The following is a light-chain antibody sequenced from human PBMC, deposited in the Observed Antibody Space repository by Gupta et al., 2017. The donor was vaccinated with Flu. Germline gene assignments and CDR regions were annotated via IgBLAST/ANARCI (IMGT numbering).Light chain of an antibody. CDR2: DDS. CDR3: QVWDSSSDHWV. V-gene: IGLV3-21*02. CDR1: NIGSKS. Sequence: SYVLTHPPSVSVAPGQTARITCGGNNIGSKSVHWYQQKPGQAPVLVFYDDSDRPSGSPERFSGSNSGNTATLTISRVEAGDEADYYCQVWDSSSDHWVFGGGTKLTVL. J-gene: IGLJ3*02.